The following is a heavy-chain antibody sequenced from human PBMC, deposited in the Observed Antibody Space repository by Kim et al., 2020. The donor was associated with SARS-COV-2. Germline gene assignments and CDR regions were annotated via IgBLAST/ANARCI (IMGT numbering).Heavy chain of an antibody. Sequence: GSLRLSCAASGFTFSSYWMHWVRQAPGKGLVWVSRINSDGSSTSYADSVKGRFTISRDNAKNTLYLQMNSLRAEDTAVYYCAREHPIAAAACDYWGQGTLVTVSS. CDR3: AREHPIAAAACDY. D-gene: IGHD6-13*01. V-gene: IGHV3-74*01. CDR1: GFTFSSYW. J-gene: IGHJ4*02. CDR2: INSDGSST.